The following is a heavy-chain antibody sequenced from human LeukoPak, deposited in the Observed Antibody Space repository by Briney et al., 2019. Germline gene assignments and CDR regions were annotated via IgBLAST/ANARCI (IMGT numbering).Heavy chain of an antibody. CDR1: GFTFSSYS. Sequence: GGSLRLSCAASGFTFSSYSMSWVRQAPGKGLEGVSAISGSEGGTYYADAVKGRFTISRDNSKNTLSLQMNSLRAEDTAVYYCAKRSVRGSWYEGVHFDYWGQGTLVTVSS. D-gene: IGHD2-15*01. J-gene: IGHJ4*02. V-gene: IGHV3-23*01. CDR2: ISGSEGGT. CDR3: AKRSVRGSWYEGVHFDY.